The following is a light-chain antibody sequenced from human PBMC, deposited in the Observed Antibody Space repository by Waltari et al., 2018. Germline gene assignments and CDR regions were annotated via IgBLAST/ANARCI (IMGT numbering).Light chain of an antibody. CDR2: KAS. Sequence: DIQMTQSPSTLSASVGDRVTITCRASQTISSWLAWYQQKPGKAPKLLIYKASTLESGVPSRFSGIGSGTEFTLTISSRQPDDFATYYCQQYNSYSITFGQGTRLEIK. J-gene: IGKJ5*01. V-gene: IGKV1-5*03. CDR3: QQYNSYSIT. CDR1: QTISSW.